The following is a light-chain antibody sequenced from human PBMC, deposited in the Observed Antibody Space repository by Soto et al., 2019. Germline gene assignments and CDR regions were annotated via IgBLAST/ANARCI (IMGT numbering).Light chain of an antibody. CDR2: DVN. CDR3: SSHAGGQNVV. V-gene: IGLV2-8*01. CDR1: SSDVGGYNY. Sequence: QSALTQAASVSESPGQSVTISCTGTSSDVGGYNYVSWYQQHPGKAPKVMIYDVNKRPSGVPDRFSGSKSGNTASLTVSGLQAEDEGDYYCSSHAGGQNVVFGGGTQLTVL. J-gene: IGLJ2*01.